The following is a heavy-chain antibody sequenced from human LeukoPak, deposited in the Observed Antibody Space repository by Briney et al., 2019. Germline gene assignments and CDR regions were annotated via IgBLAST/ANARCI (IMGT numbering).Heavy chain of an antibody. Sequence: SETLSLTCTVSGGSISSYYWSWIRQPPGKGLEWIGEINHSGSTNYNPSLKSRVTISVDTSKNPFSLKLSSVTAADTAVYYCARLYRHSSGYFPRKYYFDYWGQGTLVTVSS. CDR1: GGSISSYY. V-gene: IGHV4-34*01. CDR3: ARLYRHSSGYFPRKYYFDY. CDR2: INHSGST. D-gene: IGHD3-22*01. J-gene: IGHJ4*02.